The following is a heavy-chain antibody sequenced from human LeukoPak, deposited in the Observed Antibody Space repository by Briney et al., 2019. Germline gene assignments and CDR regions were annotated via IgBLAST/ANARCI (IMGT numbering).Heavy chain of an antibody. CDR3: AKESSRGYMDV. V-gene: IGHV3-23*01. CDR1: GFTFSDYY. J-gene: IGHJ6*03. Sequence: GGSLGPSGAASGFTFSDYYLSWIRQAPGKGLEWVSAISGSGGSTYYADSVKGRFTISRDNSKNTLYLQMNRLRGEDTAVYYCAKESSRGYMDVWGKGTTVTVSS. CDR2: ISGSGGST.